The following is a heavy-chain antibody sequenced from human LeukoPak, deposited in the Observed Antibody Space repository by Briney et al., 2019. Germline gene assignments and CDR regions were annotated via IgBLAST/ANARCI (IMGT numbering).Heavy chain of an antibody. Sequence: GGSLRLSCAASGFTFSSYSMNWVRQAPGKGLEWVSSISSSSGYIYYADSVKGRFTISRDNAKNSVDLQMNSLRAEDTAVYYCARDGIDYWGQGTLVTVSS. CDR2: ISSSSGYI. CDR3: ARDGIDY. V-gene: IGHV3-21*04. J-gene: IGHJ4*02. CDR1: GFTFSSYS.